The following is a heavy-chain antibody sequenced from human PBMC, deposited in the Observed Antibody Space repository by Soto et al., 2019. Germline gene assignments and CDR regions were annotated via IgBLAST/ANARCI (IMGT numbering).Heavy chain of an antibody. Sequence: QVHLVQSGAEVKKPGASVKVSCQGSGDAFTTYGITWVRQAPGQGLEWMGWISAHNGNTNYALKLQDRGTVTRDTSTSTAYMELRSLIYVDTAVYYCARLRYVEYWGQGALVTVYS. CDR2: ISAHNGNT. J-gene: IGHJ4*02. CDR3: ARLRYVEY. CDR1: GDAFTTYG. D-gene: IGHD1-1*01. V-gene: IGHV1-18*01.